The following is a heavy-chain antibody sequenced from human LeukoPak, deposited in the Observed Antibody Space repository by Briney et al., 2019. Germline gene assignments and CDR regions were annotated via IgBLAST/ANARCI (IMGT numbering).Heavy chain of an antibody. J-gene: IGHJ4*02. CDR3: AKGSSTRQYYFDY. Sequence: PGGSLRLSCAASGFTFSDYYMSWIRQAPGKGLEWVSYISSGSSYTNYADSVRGRFTISRDNAKNSLYLQMNSLRAEDTAVYYCAKGSSTRQYYFDYWGQGTLVTVSS. CDR1: GFTFSDYY. D-gene: IGHD2-2*01. CDR2: ISSGSSYT. V-gene: IGHV3-11*05.